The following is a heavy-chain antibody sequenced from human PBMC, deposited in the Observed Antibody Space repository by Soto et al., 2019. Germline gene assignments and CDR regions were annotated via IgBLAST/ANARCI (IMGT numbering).Heavy chain of an antibody. Sequence: ASVKVSCKASGYTFTSYGISWVRQAPGQGLEWMGWISAYNGNTNYAQKLQGRVTITKDTSKNQVVLTMTNMDPVDTATYYCAHRRNFYNNSGLDYWGQGTLVTVSS. J-gene: IGHJ4*02. CDR1: GYTFTSYG. CDR2: ISAYNGNT. D-gene: IGHD3-22*01. V-gene: IGHV1-18*01. CDR3: AHRRNFYNNSGLDY.